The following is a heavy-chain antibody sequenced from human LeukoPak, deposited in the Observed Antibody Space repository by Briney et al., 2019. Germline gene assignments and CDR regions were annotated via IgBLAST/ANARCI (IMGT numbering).Heavy chain of an antibody. D-gene: IGHD6-13*01. CDR3: ARWAPSSSWYPYDY. J-gene: IGHJ4*02. Sequence: GASVKVSCKASGYTFTCYYMHWVRQAPGQGLEWMGWINPNSGGTNYAQKFQGWVTMTRDTSISTAYMELSRLRSDDTAVYYCARWAPSSSWYPYDYWGQGTLVTVSS. CDR2: INPNSGGT. V-gene: IGHV1-2*04. CDR1: GYTFTCYY.